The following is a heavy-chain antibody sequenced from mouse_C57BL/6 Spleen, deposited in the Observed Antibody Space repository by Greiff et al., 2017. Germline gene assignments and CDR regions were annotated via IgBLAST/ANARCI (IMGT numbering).Heavy chain of an antibody. CDR3: AREMFAY. Sequence: VQLKQSGGGLVKPGGSLKLSCAASGFTFSDYGMHWVRQAPEQGLEWVAYISSGSSTIYYADTVKGRFTISRDNAKNTLFLQMTSLRSEDTAMYYCAREMFAYWGQGTLVTVSA. CDR2: ISSGSSTI. CDR1: GFTFSDYG. J-gene: IGHJ3*01. V-gene: IGHV5-17*01.